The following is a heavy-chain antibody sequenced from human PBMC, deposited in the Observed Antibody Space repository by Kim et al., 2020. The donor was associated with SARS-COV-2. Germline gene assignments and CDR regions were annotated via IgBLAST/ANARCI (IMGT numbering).Heavy chain of an antibody. D-gene: IGHD2-15*01. V-gene: IGHV3-21*01. CDR1: GFTFSSYS. J-gene: IGHJ4*02. CDR3: ARRYCSGGSCWNVFDY. CDR2: ISSSSYI. Sequence: GGSLRLSCAASGFTFSSYSMNWVRQAPGKGLEWVSSISSSSYIYYADSVKGRFTISRDNAKNSLYLQMNSLRAEDTAVYYCARRYCSGGSCWNVFDYWGQGTLVTVSS.